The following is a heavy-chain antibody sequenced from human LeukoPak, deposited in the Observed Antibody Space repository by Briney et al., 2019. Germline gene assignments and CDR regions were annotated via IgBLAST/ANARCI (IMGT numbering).Heavy chain of an antibody. CDR3: ARHYGGDCYVIDY. CDR2: IYPGDSDT. J-gene: IGHJ4*02. CDR1: GYSFTSYR. Sequence: GESLKISCKGSGYSFTSYRIGWVRQMPGKGLEWMGIIYPGDSDTRYSPFFQGQVTISADKPISTAYLQWSSLKASDTAMYYCARHYGGDCYVIDYWGQGTLVTVSS. D-gene: IGHD2-21*02. V-gene: IGHV5-51*01.